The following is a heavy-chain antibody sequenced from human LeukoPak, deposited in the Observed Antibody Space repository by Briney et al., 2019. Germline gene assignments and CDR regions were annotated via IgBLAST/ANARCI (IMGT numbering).Heavy chain of an antibody. CDR1: GGSISSYY. CDR2: IYYSGST. D-gene: IGHD4-17*01. Sequence: SETLSLSCNVSGGSISSYYWSWSRQPPGKGLEWMGYIYYSGSTNYNPSLKSRVTISVDTSKNQFSLKLTSVTAADTAVYYCARASPYGDYVNAFDIWGQGTMVTVSS. J-gene: IGHJ3*02. V-gene: IGHV4-59*01. CDR3: ARASPYGDYVNAFDI.